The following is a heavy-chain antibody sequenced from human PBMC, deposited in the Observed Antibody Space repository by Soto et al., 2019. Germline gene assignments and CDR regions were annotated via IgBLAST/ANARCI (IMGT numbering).Heavy chain of an antibody. D-gene: IGHD3-9*01. J-gene: IGHJ4*02. V-gene: IGHV4-39*01. CDR2: VYYDGTT. CDR3: AYFDWLPY. Sequence: QLQLQESGPGLVKPSETLSLTCTVSGGSISSSTFYWGWIRQPPGKGLEWIGSVYYDGTTYYNPPLRSRVTISVDTSKNQFSLKMSSVTAADTAAYYCAYFDWLPYWGQGTLVTVSS. CDR1: GGSISSSTFY.